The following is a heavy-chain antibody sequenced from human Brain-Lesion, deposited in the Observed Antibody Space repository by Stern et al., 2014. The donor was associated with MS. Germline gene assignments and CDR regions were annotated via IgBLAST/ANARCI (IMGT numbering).Heavy chain of an antibody. CDR1: GGTFGTYP. CDR3: AKDGPALVTNWFDP. V-gene: IGHV1-69*06. D-gene: IGHD5-18*01. J-gene: IGHJ5*02. Sequence: VQLVQSGPEVKKPGSSVQVSCKASGGTFGTYPITWLRPAPGQGLEWMGRINPIFGSPNYAQKFQGRVTITADRSTTTVYMKLSSLKSDDAAVYYCAKDGPALVTNWFDPWGRGTLVTVSS. CDR2: INPIFGSP.